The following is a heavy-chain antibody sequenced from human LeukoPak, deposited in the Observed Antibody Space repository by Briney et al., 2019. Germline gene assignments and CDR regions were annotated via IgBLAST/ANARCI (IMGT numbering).Heavy chain of an antibody. V-gene: IGHV4-4*02. J-gene: IGHJ4*02. CDR1: GGSISSSNW. CDR2: IYHSGST. D-gene: IGHD6-19*01. Sequence: SETLSLTCAVSGGSISSSNWWSWVRQPPGKGLEWIGEIYHSGSTNYNPSLKSRVTISVDKSKNQFSLKLSSVTAADTAVYYCARMYSSGWYAEYFAYWGQGTLVTVSS. CDR3: ARMYSSGWYAEYFAY.